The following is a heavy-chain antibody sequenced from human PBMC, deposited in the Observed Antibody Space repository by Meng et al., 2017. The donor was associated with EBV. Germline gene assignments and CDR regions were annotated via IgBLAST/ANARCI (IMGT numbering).Heavy chain of an antibody. CDR1: GFSRSTRGVG. Sequence: CPTLVKPTQTPTLTWTCSGFSRSTRGVGVGWSRQHPGKALEWLALIYWDDDKRYSPSLKSRLTITKDTSKNQVVLTMTNMDPVDAATYYCAHIIAARPFDYWGQGTLVTVSS. CDR2: IYWDDDK. D-gene: IGHD6-6*01. V-gene: IGHV2-5*02. J-gene: IGHJ4*02. CDR3: AHIIAARPFDY.